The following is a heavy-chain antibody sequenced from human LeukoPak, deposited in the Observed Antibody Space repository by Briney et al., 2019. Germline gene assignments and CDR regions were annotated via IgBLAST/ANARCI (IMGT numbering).Heavy chain of an antibody. CDR1: GYTFTGYY. V-gene: IGHV1-2*02. J-gene: IGHJ3*02. D-gene: IGHD4-17*01. CDR3: AREGYGDYDDAFDI. Sequence: ASVKVSCKASGYTFTGYYMHWVRRAPGRGLEWMGWINPNSGGTNYAQKFQGRVTMTRDTSISTAYMELSRLRSDDTAVYYCAREGYGDYDDAFDIWGQGTMVTVSS. CDR2: INPNSGGT.